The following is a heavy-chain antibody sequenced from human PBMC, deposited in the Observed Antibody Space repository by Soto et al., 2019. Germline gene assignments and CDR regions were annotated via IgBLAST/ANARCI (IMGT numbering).Heavy chain of an antibody. V-gene: IGHV1-69*01. CDR1: GGTFSSYA. CDR3: ARSLNDYVWGSYRYFRDDAFDI. CDR2: IIPIFGTA. D-gene: IGHD3-16*02. J-gene: IGHJ3*02. Sequence: QVQLVQSGAEVKKPRSSVKVSCKASGGTFSSYAISWVRQAPGQGLEWMGGIIPIFGTANYAQKFQGRVTITADESTSTAYMELSSLRSEDTAVYYCARSLNDYVWGSYRYFRDDAFDIWGQGTMVTVSS.